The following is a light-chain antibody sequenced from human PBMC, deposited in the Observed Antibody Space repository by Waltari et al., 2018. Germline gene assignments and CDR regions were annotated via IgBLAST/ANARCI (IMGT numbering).Light chain of an antibody. CDR2: DVS. J-gene: IGKJ4*01. CDR1: KSVGTY. Sequence: EIVLTQSPAILSFSPGERATLSCRASKSVGTYLAWYQQRPGQSPRLLIYDVSYRATGIPARFSGSGSETDFTLTISSLQPEDFAVYYCQQRRNWPLTFGGGTRVQI. CDR3: QQRRNWPLT. V-gene: IGKV3-11*01.